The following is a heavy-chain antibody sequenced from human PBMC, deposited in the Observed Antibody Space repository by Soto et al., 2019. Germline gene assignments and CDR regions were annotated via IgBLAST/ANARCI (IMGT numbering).Heavy chain of an antibody. J-gene: IGHJ3*02. CDR3: ARQSGYEPLRSAFDI. Sequence: QVQLQESGPGLVKPSETLFLTCTVSGGSISSYYWSWIRQPPGKGLEWIGYISYSGSTNYNPSLKSRATISVDTAKNQSSLKLTSVTAADTAVDSCARQSGYEPLRSAFDIWGQGTMVIVSS. CDR1: GGSISSYY. D-gene: IGHD5-12*01. V-gene: IGHV4-59*08. CDR2: ISYSGST.